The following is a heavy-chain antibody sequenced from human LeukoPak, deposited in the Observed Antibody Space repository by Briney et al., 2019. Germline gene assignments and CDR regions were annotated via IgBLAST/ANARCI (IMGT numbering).Heavy chain of an antibody. CDR2: LYSGGGT. V-gene: IGHV4-39*01. CDR1: GGSISSGTYY. J-gene: IGHJ3*02. D-gene: IGHD1-20*01. CDR3: ARRPLNWHAFDI. Sequence: PSETLSLTCTVSGGSISSGTYYLGWIRQPPGKGLQWIGSLYSGGGTYYNLSLKSRVTISVDISKNQFSLQVNSVTAADTAVYYCARRPLNWHAFDIWGQGTMVTV.